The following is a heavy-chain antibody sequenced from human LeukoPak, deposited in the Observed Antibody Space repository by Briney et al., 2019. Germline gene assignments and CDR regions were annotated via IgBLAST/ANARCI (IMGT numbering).Heavy chain of an antibody. D-gene: IGHD6-13*01. CDR1: GFTFSSYW. CDR3: ARFTEGKIAAAASDY. Sequence: PGGSLRLSCAASGFTFSSYWMHWVRHAPGKGLVWVSRINSDGSSTSYADSVKGRFTISRDNAKNSLYLQMNSLRAEDTAVYYCARFTEGKIAAAASDYWGQGTLVTVSS. J-gene: IGHJ4*02. CDR2: INSDGSST. V-gene: IGHV3-74*01.